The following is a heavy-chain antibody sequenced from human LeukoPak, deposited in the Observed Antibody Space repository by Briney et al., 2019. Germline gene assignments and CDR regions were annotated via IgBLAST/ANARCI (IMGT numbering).Heavy chain of an antibody. D-gene: IGHD1-26*01. J-gene: IGHJ4*02. Sequence: SETLSLTCAVYGGSFSGYYWSWIRQPPGKGLEWIGEINHSGSTNYNPSLKSRVTISVDTSKNQFSLRLNSDCAKSGGYGLIDYWGQGTRVTVSS. CDR3: DY. CDR2: INHSGST. V-gene: IGHV4-34*01. CDR1: GGSFSGYY.